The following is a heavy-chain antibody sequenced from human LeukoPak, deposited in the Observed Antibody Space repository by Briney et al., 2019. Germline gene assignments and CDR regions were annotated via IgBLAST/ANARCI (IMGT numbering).Heavy chain of an antibody. CDR3: ARDCSGGSCYAGDY. CDR2: IYHIGST. D-gene: IGHD2-15*01. V-gene: IGHV4-4*02. Sequence: PSEALSLTCAVSGGSISSSNWWSWVRQPPGKGLEWIGEIYHIGSTNYNPSLKSRVTISVDKSKNQFSLKLSSVTAADTAVYYCARDCSGGSCYAGDYWGQGTLVTVSS. J-gene: IGHJ4*02. CDR1: GGSISSSNW.